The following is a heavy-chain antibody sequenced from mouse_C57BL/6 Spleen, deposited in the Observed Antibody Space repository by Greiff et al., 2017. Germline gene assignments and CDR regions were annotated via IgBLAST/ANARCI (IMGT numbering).Heavy chain of an antibody. D-gene: IGHD6-1*01. CDR3: ARGEASPYAMDY. CDR2: IDPETGGT. Sequence: QVQLQQSGAELVRPGASVTLSCKASGYTFTDYEMNWVKQTPVHGLEWIGAIDPETGGTTYNQKFKGKAILTADKSSSTAYMELRSLTSEDSAVYYGARGEASPYAMDYWGQGTSLTVSS. V-gene: IGHV1-15*01. CDR1: GYTFTDYE. J-gene: IGHJ4*01.